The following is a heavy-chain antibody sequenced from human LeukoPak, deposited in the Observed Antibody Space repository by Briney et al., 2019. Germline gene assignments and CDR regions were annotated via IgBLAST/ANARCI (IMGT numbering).Heavy chain of an antibody. CDR3: ARGKVYQLLPYYDFWSGPTRFDY. V-gene: IGHV4-34*01. J-gene: IGHJ4*02. D-gene: IGHD3-3*01. Sequence: SETLSLTCAVYGGSFSGYYWSWIRQPPGKGLEWIGEINHSGSTNYNPSLKSRVTISVDTSKNHFSLKLSSVTAADTAVYYCARGKVYQLLPYYDFWSGPTRFDYWGQGTLVTVSS. CDR2: INHSGST. CDR1: GGSFSGYY.